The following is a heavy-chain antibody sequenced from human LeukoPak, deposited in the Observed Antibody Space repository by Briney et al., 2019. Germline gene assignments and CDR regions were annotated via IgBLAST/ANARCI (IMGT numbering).Heavy chain of an antibody. D-gene: IGHD1-26*01. J-gene: IGHJ3*02. CDR2: IYSAGNT. Sequence: PGGSLRLSCAASGFIVSSNYMSWVRQAPGKGLEWVSIIYSAGNTYYLDSVKSRFTISRDTSKNTLYLQMNSLRAEDTAVYYCSRTIVGSSYDAFDIWGQGTMVIVS. CDR3: SRTIVGSSYDAFDI. V-gene: IGHV3-53*01. CDR1: GFIVSSNY.